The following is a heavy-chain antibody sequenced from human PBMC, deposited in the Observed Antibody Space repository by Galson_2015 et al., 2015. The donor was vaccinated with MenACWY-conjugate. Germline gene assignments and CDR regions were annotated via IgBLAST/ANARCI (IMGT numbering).Heavy chain of an antibody. CDR1: GGSISSSSYY. Sequence: ETLSLTCTVSGGSISSSSYYWGWIRQPPGKGLEWIGSIYYSGSTYYNPSLKSRVTISVDTSKNQFSLKLSSVTAADTAVYYCARRDSNYDILTGYYNYFDYWGQGTLVTVSS. D-gene: IGHD3-9*01. V-gene: IGHV4-39*01. CDR3: ARRDSNYDILTGYYNYFDY. CDR2: IYYSGST. J-gene: IGHJ4*02.